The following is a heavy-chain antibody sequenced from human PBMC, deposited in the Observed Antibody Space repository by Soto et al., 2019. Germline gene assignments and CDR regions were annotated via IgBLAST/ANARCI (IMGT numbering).Heavy chain of an antibody. J-gene: IGHJ4*02. Sequence: GSLRLTCAASGFTLSSYSMSWVRQAPGKGLEWVSAISGSGGSTYYADSVKGRFTISRDNSKNTLYLQMNSLRAEDTAVYYRAPRWGGGYWGQGTLVTVSS. CDR1: GFTLSSYS. D-gene: IGHD3-16*01. CDR3: APRWGGGY. CDR2: ISGSGGST. V-gene: IGHV3-23*01.